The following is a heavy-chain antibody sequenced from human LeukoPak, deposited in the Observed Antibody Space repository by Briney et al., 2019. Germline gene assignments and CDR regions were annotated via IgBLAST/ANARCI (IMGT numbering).Heavy chain of an antibody. Sequence: PSQTLSLTCAVSGDSFSSHYWTWIPQSPGTGLEWIGYISHIGGTNYNPSLKSRVTISIDTSKSQFSLKLRSVTAADTAVYYCARDLVTVTKGFDIWGQGTMVSVSS. CDR2: ISHIGGT. V-gene: IGHV4-59*11. J-gene: IGHJ3*02. CDR1: GDSFSSHY. CDR3: ARDLVTVTKGFDI. D-gene: IGHD4-17*01.